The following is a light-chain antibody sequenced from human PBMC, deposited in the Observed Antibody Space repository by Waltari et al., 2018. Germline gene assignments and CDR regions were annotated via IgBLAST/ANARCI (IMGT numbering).Light chain of an antibody. CDR3: VLYMGSGLWV. CDR2: STN. Sequence: QTVVTQEPSFSVSPGGTVTTTFGLISGSVPSSSFPSWYPQTPGQAPRTLIYSTNTRSSGVPERFSGSILGNKAALTITGAQADDESDYYCVLYMGSGLWVFGGGTKLTVL. V-gene: IGLV8-61*01. CDR1: SGSVPSSSF. J-gene: IGLJ3*02.